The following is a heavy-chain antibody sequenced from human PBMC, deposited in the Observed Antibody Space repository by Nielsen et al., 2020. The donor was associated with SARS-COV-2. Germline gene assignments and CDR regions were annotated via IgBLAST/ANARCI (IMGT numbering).Heavy chain of an antibody. CDR2: INWNGGST. D-gene: IGHD5-18*01. CDR1: GFTFDDYG. J-gene: IGHJ4*02. Sequence: GESLKISCAASGFTFDDYGMSWVRQAPGKGLEWVSGINWNGGSTGYADSVKGRFTISRDNAKNSLYLQMNSLRAEDTALYHCVVDTADFDYWGQGTLLIVSP. CDR3: VVDTADFDY. V-gene: IGHV3-20*01.